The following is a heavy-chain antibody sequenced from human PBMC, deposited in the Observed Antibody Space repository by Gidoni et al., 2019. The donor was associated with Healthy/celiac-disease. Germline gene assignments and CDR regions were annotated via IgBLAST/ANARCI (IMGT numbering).Heavy chain of an antibody. V-gene: IGHV3-33*01. D-gene: IGHD6-19*01. Sequence: QVQLVESGGGVVQPGRSLRLSCAASGFTFSSSGMHWVRQAPGKGLEWVAVIWYDGSNKYYADSGKGRFTISRDNSKNTLYLQMNSLRAEDTAVYYCASEASSGWDYYFDYWGQGTLVTVSS. CDR3: ASEASSGWDYYFDY. CDR1: GFTFSSSG. J-gene: IGHJ4*02. CDR2: IWYDGSNK.